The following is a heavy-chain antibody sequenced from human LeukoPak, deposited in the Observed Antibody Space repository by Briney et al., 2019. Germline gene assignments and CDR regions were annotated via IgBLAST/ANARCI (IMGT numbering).Heavy chain of an antibody. Sequence: GGSLRLSCAASGFTFSSYWMSWVRQAPGKGLEWVANIKQDGSEKYYVDSVKGRFTISRDNAKNSLYLQMNSLKTEDTAVYYCTGSFGELTFFDYWGQGTLVTVSS. D-gene: IGHD3-10*01. V-gene: IGHV3-7*03. J-gene: IGHJ4*02. CDR3: TGSFGELTFFDY. CDR1: GFTFSSYW. CDR2: IKQDGSEK.